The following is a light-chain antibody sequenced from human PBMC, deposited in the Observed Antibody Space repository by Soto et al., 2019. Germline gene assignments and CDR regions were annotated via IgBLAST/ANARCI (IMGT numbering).Light chain of an antibody. V-gene: IGLV1-40*01. CDR2: GNT. CDR3: QSYDSSLSGLYV. Sequence: QSALTQPPSVSGAPGQRVTISCTGSCSNIGAGYDVHWYQHLPGTAPKLLIYGNTNRPSGVPDRFSGSKSGTSASLAITGLQAEDEADYYCQSYDSSLSGLYVFGTGTKLTVL. CDR1: CSNIGAGYD. J-gene: IGLJ1*01.